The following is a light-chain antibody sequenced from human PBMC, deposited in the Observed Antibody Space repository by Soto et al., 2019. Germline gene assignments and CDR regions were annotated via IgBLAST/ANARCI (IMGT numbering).Light chain of an antibody. Sequence: DTVLAQSPGTLSLSPGERATLSCRASQSVSNRYLAWYQQKPGQAPRLLIYGASSRATCIPDRFSGSGAGKDFTLTISRLEPEGFAVYYCQQYGRSPGTFGQGTKVDIK. J-gene: IGKJ1*01. CDR3: QQYGRSPGT. CDR1: QSVSNRY. V-gene: IGKV3-20*01. CDR2: GAS.